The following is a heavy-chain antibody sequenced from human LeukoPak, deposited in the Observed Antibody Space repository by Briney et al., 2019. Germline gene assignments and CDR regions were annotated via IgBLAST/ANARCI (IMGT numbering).Heavy chain of an antibody. Sequence: GGSLRLSCAASGFTFSNFAMSWVRQAPGKGLEWVAGIGPTGSGTYYADFVKGRFTISRDNSKSTLYLQMNSLRAEDTAIYYCAKRYCSGGDCHSSFDNWGQGTLVTVSS. CDR2: IGPTGSGT. CDR3: AKRYCSGGDCHSSFDN. V-gene: IGHV3-23*01. D-gene: IGHD2-15*01. J-gene: IGHJ4*02. CDR1: GFTFSNFA.